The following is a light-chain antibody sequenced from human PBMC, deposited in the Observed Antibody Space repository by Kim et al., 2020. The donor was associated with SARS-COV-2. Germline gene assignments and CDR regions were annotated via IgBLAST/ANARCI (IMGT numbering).Light chain of an antibody. V-gene: IGLV3-19*01. Sequence: AFGQTVRITCQGDSLRSYYASWYQQKPGQAPVLVIYGKNNRPSGIPDRFSGSSSGNTASLTITGAQAEDEADYYCNSRDSSGNQLVFGGGTQLTVL. CDR2: GKN. CDR1: SLRSYY. CDR3: NSRDSSGNQLV. J-gene: IGLJ3*02.